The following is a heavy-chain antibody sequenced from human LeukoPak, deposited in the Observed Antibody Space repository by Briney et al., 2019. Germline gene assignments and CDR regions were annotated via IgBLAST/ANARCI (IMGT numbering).Heavy chain of an antibody. J-gene: IGHJ4*02. CDR2: INPNSGGT. CDR3: ASEGYCSSTSCYWGKY. V-gene: IGHV1-2*06. D-gene: IGHD2-2*01. Sequence: GASVKVSCKASGFTFTGYYMHWVRQAPGQGREGMGRINPNSGGTNYAQKLQGRVTMTRDTYISTAYMELSRLRSDDTAVYYCASEGYCSSTSCYWGKYWGQGTLVTVAS. CDR1: GFTFTGYY.